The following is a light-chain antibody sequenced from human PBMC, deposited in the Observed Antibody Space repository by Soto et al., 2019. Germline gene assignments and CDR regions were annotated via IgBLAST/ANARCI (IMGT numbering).Light chain of an antibody. CDR1: SSDVGGYNY. Sequence: QSALTQPASVSGSPGQSITISCTGTSSDVGGYNYVSWYQQHPGKAPKLMIYEVSTRPSGVSNRFSGSKSGNTASLTISGLQAEYESDYYSSSYTSSSTYVIGTGTRSPT. CDR2: EVS. V-gene: IGLV2-14*01. CDR3: SSYTSSSTYV. J-gene: IGLJ1*01.